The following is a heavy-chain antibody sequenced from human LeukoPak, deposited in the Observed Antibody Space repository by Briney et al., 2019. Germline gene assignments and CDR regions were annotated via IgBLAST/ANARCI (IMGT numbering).Heavy chain of an antibody. V-gene: IGHV6-1*01. CDR1: GDSVSSNSAA. D-gene: IGHD3-16*01. CDR2: TYYRSKWYD. Sequence: SQTLSLTCAISGDSVSSNSAAWNWIRRSPSRGLEWLGRTYYRSKWYDDYAVSVKSRITINPDTSKNQFSLQLNSVTPDDTAVYYCAKDSGFGLNGFDPWGQGTLVTVSS. J-gene: IGHJ5*02. CDR3: AKDSGFGLNGFDP.